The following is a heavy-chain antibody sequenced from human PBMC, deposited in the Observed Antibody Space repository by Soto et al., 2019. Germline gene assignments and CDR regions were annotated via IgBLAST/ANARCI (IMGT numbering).Heavy chain of an antibody. D-gene: IGHD2-2*01. CDR2: IYWDDDK. Sequence: QITLKESGPTLVKPTQTLTLTCTFSGFSLSTSGVTVGWIRQPPGKALEWLALIYWDDDKRSSPSLKNRLTITKDTSKNQVVLTITNMEPVDTATYYCAHSQSFDIVVVPAAIHPREVDFDYWGQGTPVTVSS. CDR1: GFSLSTSGVT. J-gene: IGHJ4*02. CDR3: AHSQSFDIVVVPAAIHPREVDFDY. V-gene: IGHV2-5*02.